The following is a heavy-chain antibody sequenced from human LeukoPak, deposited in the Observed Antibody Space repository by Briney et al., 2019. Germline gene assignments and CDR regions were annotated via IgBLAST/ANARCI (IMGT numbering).Heavy chain of an antibody. CDR1: GYSFTLNW. CDR3: ARHYYDILTGDNWFDP. Sequence: GESLKISCKGSGYSFTLNWIGWVRQMPGKGLEWMGIIYPGDSDTRYSPSFQGQVTISADKSISTAYLQWSSLKASDTAMYYCARHYYDILTGDNWFDPWGQGTLVTVSS. V-gene: IGHV5-51*01. D-gene: IGHD3-9*01. CDR2: IYPGDSDT. J-gene: IGHJ5*02.